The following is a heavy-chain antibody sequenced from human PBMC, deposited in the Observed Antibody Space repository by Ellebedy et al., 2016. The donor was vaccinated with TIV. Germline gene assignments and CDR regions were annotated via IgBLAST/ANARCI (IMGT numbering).Heavy chain of an antibody. J-gene: IGHJ3*02. CDR2: IDPRDSYT. CDR3: ASLTHCSGGSCYMGTFDI. Sequence: ASVKVSCKGSGDSFTNYWINWVRQMPGKGLEWMGRIDPRDSYTNYSPFFQGHVNISVDKSISTAYLQWSSLKASDTAIYYCASLTHCSGGSCYMGTFDIWGQGTMVTVSS. V-gene: IGHV5-10-1*01. CDR1: GDSFTNYW. D-gene: IGHD2-15*01.